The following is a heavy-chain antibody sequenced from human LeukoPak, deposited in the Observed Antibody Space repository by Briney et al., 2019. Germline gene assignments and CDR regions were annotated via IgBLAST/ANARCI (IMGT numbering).Heavy chain of an antibody. CDR2: ISAYNGNT. D-gene: IGHD3-10*01. CDR1: GYTFTSYG. CDR3: ARVEAPPTAEKVLLWFGELFPPRGYYCYYMDV. V-gene: IGHV1-18*01. Sequence: GASVKVSCKASGYTFTSYGISWVRQAPGQGLEWMGWISAYNGNTNYAQKLQGRVTMTTDTSTSTAYMELRSLRSDDTAVYYCARVEAPPTAEKVLLWFGELFPPRGYYCYYMDVWGKRTTVTISS. J-gene: IGHJ6*03.